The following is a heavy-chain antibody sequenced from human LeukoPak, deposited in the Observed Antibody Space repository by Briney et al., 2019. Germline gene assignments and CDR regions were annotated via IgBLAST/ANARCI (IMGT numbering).Heavy chain of an antibody. D-gene: IGHD3-3*01. CDR1: GYTFTSYG. Sequence: ASVKVSCKASGYTFTSYGISWVRQAPGQGLEWMGWISAYNGNTNYAQKLQGRVTMTTDTSTSTAYMELRSLRSDDTAVYYCARGSFNYDFWSGMGRFDLWDQGTLVTVSS. CDR3: ARGSFNYDFWSGMGRFDL. CDR2: ISAYNGNT. V-gene: IGHV1-18*01. J-gene: IGHJ5*02.